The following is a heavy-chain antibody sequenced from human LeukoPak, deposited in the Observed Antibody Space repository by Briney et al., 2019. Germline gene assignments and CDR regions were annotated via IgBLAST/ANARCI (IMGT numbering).Heavy chain of an antibody. Sequence: PSETLSLTCTVSGGSISSGDYYWSWIRQPPGKGLEWIGYIYYSGSTNYNPSLKSRVTMSVDTSKNQFSLKLSSVTAADTAVYYCALVVTTYGYYFDYWGQGTLVTVSS. CDR3: ALVVTTYGYYFDY. V-gene: IGHV4-61*08. CDR1: GGSISSGDYY. J-gene: IGHJ4*02. D-gene: IGHD5-12*01. CDR2: IYYSGST.